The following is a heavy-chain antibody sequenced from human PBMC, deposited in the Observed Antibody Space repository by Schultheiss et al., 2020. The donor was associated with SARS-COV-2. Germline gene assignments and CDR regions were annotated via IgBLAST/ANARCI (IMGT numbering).Heavy chain of an antibody. CDR3: ARDLITRGYSYGYGY. CDR2: IYSGGST. V-gene: IGHV3-66*01. D-gene: IGHD5-18*01. Sequence: GESLKISCAASGFTFSNAWMSWVRQAPGKGLEWVSVIYSGGSTYYADSVKGRFTISRHNAKNSLYLQMNSLRAEDTAVYYCARDLITRGYSYGYGYWGQGTLVTVSS. CDR1: GFTFSNAW. J-gene: IGHJ4*02.